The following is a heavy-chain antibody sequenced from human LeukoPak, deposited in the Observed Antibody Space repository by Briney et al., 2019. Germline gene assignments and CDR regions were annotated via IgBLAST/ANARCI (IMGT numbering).Heavy chain of an antibody. D-gene: IGHD1-26*01. CDR1: GFTFSNYA. V-gene: IGHV3-23*01. CDR2: ISGTGGNT. J-gene: IGHJ4*02. CDR3: AKDTRALLRLGYFDC. Sequence: GGSLRLSCAASGFTFSNYAMSWVRQAPGKGLEWVSAISGTGGNTYYADSVKGRFTISRDNSRHTLYLQMNSLRAEDTAVYYCAKDTRALLRLGYFDCWGQGTLVTVSS.